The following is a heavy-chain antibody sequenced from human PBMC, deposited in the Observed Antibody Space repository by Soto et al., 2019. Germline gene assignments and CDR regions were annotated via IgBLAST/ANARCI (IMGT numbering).Heavy chain of an antibody. D-gene: IGHD6-19*01. Sequence: GESLKISCQSSGYTFTNYWVGWVRQMPGKGLEWMGIIFPADSETRYSPSFQGQVTMSVDKSITTAYLQWSSLKASDTAIYYCERNHLAVAGTNWFDPWGQGTPVTVYS. J-gene: IGHJ5*02. CDR3: ERNHLAVAGTNWFDP. CDR1: GYTFTNYW. CDR2: IFPADSET. V-gene: IGHV5-51*01.